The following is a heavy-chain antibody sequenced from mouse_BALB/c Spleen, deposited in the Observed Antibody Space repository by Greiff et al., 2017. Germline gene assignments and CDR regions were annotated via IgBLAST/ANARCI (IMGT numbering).Heavy chain of an antibody. Sequence: VMLVESGPGLVAPSQSLSITCTVSGFSLTSYGVHWVRQPPGKGLEWLGVIWAGGSTNYNSALMSRLSISKDNSKSQVFLKMNSLQTDDTAMYYCARDPSTMITGFAYWGQGTLVTVSA. V-gene: IGHV2-9*02. CDR2: IWAGGST. CDR3: ARDPSTMITGFAY. D-gene: IGHD2-4*01. J-gene: IGHJ3*01. CDR1: GFSLTSYG.